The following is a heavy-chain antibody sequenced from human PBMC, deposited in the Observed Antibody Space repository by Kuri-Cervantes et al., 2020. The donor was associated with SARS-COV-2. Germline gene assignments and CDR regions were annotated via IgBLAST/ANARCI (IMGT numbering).Heavy chain of an antibody. CDR2: INSDGSST. V-gene: IGHV3-74*01. D-gene: IGHD4-11*01. CDR1: GFTFSSYW. CDR3: AKAISNYPSYYYYGMDV. Sequence: GESLKISCAASGFTFSSYWMHWVRQAPGKGLVWVSRINSDGSSTSYADSVKGRFTIPRDNAKNTLYLQMNSLRAEDTAVYYCAKAISNYPSYYYYGMDVWGQGTTVTVSS. J-gene: IGHJ6*02.